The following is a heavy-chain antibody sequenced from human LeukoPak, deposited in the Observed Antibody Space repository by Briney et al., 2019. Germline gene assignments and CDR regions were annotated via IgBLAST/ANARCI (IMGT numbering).Heavy chain of an antibody. CDR3: AKGAHCSSTNCYYYYGMDV. Sequence: GSLRLSCAAFGFTFSGFALSWVRQAPRKGLEWVSTISGSGDTTYYADSVKGRFTISRDDSKNTLYLQMNSLRAEDTAVFYCAKGAHCSSTNCYYYYGMDVWGQGTTVTVSS. V-gene: IGHV3-23*01. CDR1: GFTFSGFA. CDR2: ISGSGDTT. J-gene: IGHJ6*02. D-gene: IGHD2-2*01.